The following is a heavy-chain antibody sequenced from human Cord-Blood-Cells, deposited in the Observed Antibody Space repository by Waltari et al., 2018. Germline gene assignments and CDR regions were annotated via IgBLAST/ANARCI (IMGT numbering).Heavy chain of an antibody. V-gene: IGHV1-69*09. J-gene: IGHJ3*02. CDR2: IIPILGIA. CDR3: ARATKLDDAFDI. D-gene: IGHD1-1*01. Sequence: QVQLVQSGAAVKKPGSSVKVSCNASGGIFSSYAISWVRQAPAQGLEWMGRIIPILGIANYAQKFQGRVTITADKSTSTAYMELSSLRSEDTAVYYCARATKLDDAFDIWGQGTMVTVSS. CDR1: GGIFSSYA.